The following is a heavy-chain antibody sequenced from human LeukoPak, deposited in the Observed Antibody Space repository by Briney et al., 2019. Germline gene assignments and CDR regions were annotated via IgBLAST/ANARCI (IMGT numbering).Heavy chain of an antibody. CDR1: GYTFTNLD. CDR2: MSPNSGDT. V-gene: IGHV1-8*01. D-gene: IGHD1-1*01. CDR3: ASNPPNTGDFYY. J-gene: IGHJ4*02. Sequence: ASVKVSCTTSGYTFTNLDINWLRQAPGQGLEWMGWMSPNSGDTGYAQKFQGRVSMTRDTSINTAYMELSSLRSEDTAVYYCASNPPNTGDFYYWGLGSLVTVSS.